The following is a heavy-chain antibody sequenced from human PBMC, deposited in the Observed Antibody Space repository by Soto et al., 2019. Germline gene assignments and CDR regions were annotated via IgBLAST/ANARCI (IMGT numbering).Heavy chain of an antibody. V-gene: IGHV3-33*01. CDR2: IWLDGGNK. J-gene: IGHJ4*02. CDR1: GFTFSSYT. CDR3: ARDPTKYRNEPTGIFDY. D-gene: IGHD1-1*01. Sequence: GGSLRLSCAASGFTFSSYTMHWVRQAPGKGLEWVALIWLDGGNKHSADSVKGRFTISRDNSKNTLYLQMDSLTAEDTAIYYCARDPTKYRNEPTGIFDYWGQGTLVTVSS.